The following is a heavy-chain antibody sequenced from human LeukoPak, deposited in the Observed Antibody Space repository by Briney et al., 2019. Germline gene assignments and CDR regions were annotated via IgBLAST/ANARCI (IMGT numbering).Heavy chain of an antibody. D-gene: IGHD3-22*01. J-gene: IGHJ3*02. V-gene: IGHV4-38-2*02. CDR2: IYHSGST. Sequence: SETLSLTCTVSGDSISSYYWSWIRQPPGKGLEWIGSIYHSGSTYYNPSLKSRVTISVDTSKNQFSLKLSSVTAADTAVYYCARGDYYYDSRDIPLNDTFDIWGQGTMVTVSP. CDR1: GDSISSYY. CDR3: ARGDYYYDSRDIPLNDTFDI.